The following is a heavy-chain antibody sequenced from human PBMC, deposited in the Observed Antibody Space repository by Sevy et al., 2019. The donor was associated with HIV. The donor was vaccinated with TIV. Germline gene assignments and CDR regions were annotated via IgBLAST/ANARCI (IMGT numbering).Heavy chain of an antibody. D-gene: IGHD3-3*01. CDR3: ARESYDFWTGPVDYDYGMDV. Sequence: ASVKVSCKASGYTFSDSGYYVHWVRQAPGQGLEWMGWINPKSGATNYAQKFQGRVTMTRDTSVSTANMALSRLTSDDTAVYYCARESYDFWTGPVDYDYGMDVWGQGTTVTVSS. V-gene: IGHV1-2*02. J-gene: IGHJ6*02. CDR2: INPKSGAT. CDR1: GYTFSDSGYY.